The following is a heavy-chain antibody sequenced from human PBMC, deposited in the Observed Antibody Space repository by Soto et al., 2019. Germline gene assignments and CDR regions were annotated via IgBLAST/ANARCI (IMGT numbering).Heavy chain of an antibody. J-gene: IGHJ4*02. Sequence: PSQTLSLTCTVSGHSVTNYFSSWIRPPPRKGLEWIGHTYHVGGTNYSPSLKTRVTIPLDSSQKQISLNLSSVPAADTAVYFCARDPGYCTNGGCPIFDFWGQGVLVTVSS. V-gene: IGHV4-59*02. CDR2: TYHVGGT. D-gene: IGHD2-8*01. CDR3: ARDPGYCTNGGCPIFDF. CDR1: GHSVTNYF.